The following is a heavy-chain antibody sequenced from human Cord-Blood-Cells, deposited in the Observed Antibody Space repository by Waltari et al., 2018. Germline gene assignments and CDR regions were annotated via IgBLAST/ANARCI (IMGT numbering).Heavy chain of an antibody. D-gene: IGHD5-12*01. Sequence: QVQLQESGPGLVKPSQTLSLTCTVSGGSIRRGGYYWSWIRQHPGKGREWIGYIYYSGRTYYNPSLKSRVTISVDTSKNQFSLKLSSVTAADTAVYYCASSGYSGYDLSGADAFDIWGQGTMVTVSS. J-gene: IGHJ3*02. CDR2: IYYSGRT. V-gene: IGHV4-31*03. CDR3: ASSGYSGYDLSGADAFDI. CDR1: GGSIRRGGYY.